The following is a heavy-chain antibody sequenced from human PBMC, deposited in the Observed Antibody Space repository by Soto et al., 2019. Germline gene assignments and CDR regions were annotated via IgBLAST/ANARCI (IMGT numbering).Heavy chain of an antibody. CDR2: IYPGDSDT. J-gene: IGHJ6*02. D-gene: IGHD3-10*01. CDR3: ARYRGLLLWFGELSADGMDV. V-gene: IGHV5-51*01. CDR1: GYSFTSYW. Sequence: PGESLKIPCKGSGYSFTSYWIGWVRQMPGKGLEWMGIIYPGDSDTRYSPSFQGQVTISADKSISTAYLQWSSLKASDTAMYYCARYRGLLLWFGELSADGMDVWGQGTTVTVSS.